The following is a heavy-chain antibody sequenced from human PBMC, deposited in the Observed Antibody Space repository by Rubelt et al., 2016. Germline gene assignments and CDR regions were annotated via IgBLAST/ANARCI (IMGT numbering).Heavy chain of an antibody. V-gene: IGHV4-34*01. CDR1: GGSISSYY. D-gene: IGHD2-2*01. J-gene: IGHJ4*02. CDR2: INHSGST. CDR3: ARGLPYGPFDY. Sequence: QVQLQQWGAGLLKPSETLSLTCTVSGGSISSYYWSWIRQPPGKGLEWIGEINHSGSTNYNPSLKSRVTISVDTAKNQFSLKLSSVTAADTAVYYCARGLPYGPFDYWGQGTLVTVSS.